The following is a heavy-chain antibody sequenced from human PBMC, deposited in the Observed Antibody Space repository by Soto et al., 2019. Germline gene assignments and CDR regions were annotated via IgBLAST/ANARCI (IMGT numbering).Heavy chain of an antibody. V-gene: IGHV1-18*01. J-gene: IGHJ3*02. CDR1: GYTFTSYG. D-gene: IGHD3-22*01. Sequence: GASVKVYCKASGYTFTSYGICWVRQAPGQGLEWMGWISAYNGNTNYAQKLQGRVTMTTDTSTSTAYMELRSLRSDDTAVYYCARDSPQLYDSSGYYYADAFDIWGQGTMVTV. CDR2: ISAYNGNT. CDR3: ARDSPQLYDSSGYYYADAFDI.